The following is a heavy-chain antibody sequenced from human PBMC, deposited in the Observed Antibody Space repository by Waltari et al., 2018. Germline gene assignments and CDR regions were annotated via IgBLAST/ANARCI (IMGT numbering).Heavy chain of an antibody. CDR2: INPNSGGT. CDR3: AREAGDRAFFDY. J-gene: IGHJ4*02. V-gene: IGHV1-2*02. D-gene: IGHD7-27*01. CDR1: GYTFTGYY. Sequence: QVQLVQSGAEVKKPGASVKVSCKASGYTFTGYYMHWVRQAPGQGLEWMGWINPNSGGTNDAQKCQGRVTMTRDTSISTAYMELSRLRSDDTAVYYCAREAGDRAFFDYWGQGTLVTVSS.